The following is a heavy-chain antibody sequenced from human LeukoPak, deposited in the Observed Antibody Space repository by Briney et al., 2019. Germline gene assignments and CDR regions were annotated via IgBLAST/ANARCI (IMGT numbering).Heavy chain of an antibody. CDR3: ASSYYYDNSGYFGY. D-gene: IGHD3-22*01. CDR1: GFTFSSYE. J-gene: IGHJ4*02. V-gene: IGHV3-48*03. CDR2: ISSSGSTI. Sequence: GGSLRLSCAASGFTFSSYEMNWVRQAPGKGLEWVSYISSSGSTIYYADSVKGRFTISRDNAKNSLYLQMNSLRAEDTAVYYCASSYYYDNSGYFGYWGQGTLVTVSS.